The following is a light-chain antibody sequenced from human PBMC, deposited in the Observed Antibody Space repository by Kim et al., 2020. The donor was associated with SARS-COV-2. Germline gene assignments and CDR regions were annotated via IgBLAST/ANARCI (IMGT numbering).Light chain of an antibody. Sequence: GQRVTISCSGSSSNIRTNTVNWYQQLPGTAPRLLLFGNNQRPSGVPDRFSVSKSGTSASLAISGLQSEDEADYYCASWDDILNGVLFGGGTQLTVL. CDR2: GNN. CDR3: ASWDDILNGVL. V-gene: IGLV1-44*01. J-gene: IGLJ2*01. CDR1: SSNIRTNT.